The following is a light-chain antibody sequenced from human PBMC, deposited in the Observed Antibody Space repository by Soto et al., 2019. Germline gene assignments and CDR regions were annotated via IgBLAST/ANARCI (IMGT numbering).Light chain of an antibody. J-gene: IGKJ5*01. CDR1: QSISSSY. CDR2: GAS. Sequence: VLTQSPGTLSLSPGERTTLSCRASQSISSSYLAWYQQKPGQAPRLLVYGASSRATGIPDRFSGSGSRTELDLIISCLEPDDFALYSCHQYSSISWTVGQRSKIT. CDR3: HQYSSISWTVGQRSKIT. V-gene: IGKV3-20*01.